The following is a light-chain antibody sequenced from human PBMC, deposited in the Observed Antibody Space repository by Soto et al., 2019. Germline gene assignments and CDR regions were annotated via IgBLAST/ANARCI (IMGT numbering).Light chain of an antibody. CDR1: QSVSSN. J-gene: IGKJ2*01. CDR2: GAS. Sequence: EIVMTQSPATLSVSPGERATLSCRASQSVSSNLAWYQQKPGQAPRRLIYGASTRATGIPARFSGSGSGTEFTLTIRSLQSEDFAVYYCQQYNNWPYTFGQGTKLEIK. V-gene: IGKV3-15*01. CDR3: QQYNNWPYT.